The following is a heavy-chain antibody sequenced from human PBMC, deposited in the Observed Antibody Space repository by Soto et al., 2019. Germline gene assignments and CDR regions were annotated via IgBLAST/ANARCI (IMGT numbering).Heavy chain of an antibody. J-gene: IGHJ6*02. CDR2: IIPILGAA. CDR1: GGTFSNYG. Sequence: SVKVSCKASGGTFSNYGISWVRQAPGQGLEWMGGIIPILGAANYAQKFQGRVTITADKSTTTAYMELSSLRSEDTAVYFCARRDSYYGLDVWGQGTTVTVSS. CDR3: ARRDSYYGLDV. V-gene: IGHV1-69*06.